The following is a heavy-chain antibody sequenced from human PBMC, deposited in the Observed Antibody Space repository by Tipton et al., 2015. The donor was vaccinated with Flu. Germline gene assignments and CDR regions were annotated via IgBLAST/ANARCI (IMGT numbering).Heavy chain of an antibody. Sequence: QLVQSGAEVKKPGESLKISCKGSGYSFTNYWIGWVRQMPGKGLEWRGIIYPGDSDTRYSPSFQGPVTISADKSISTAYLQWSSLKASDTAMYYCVGALGYCISTSWFDYWGQGTLVTVSS. V-gene: IGHV5-51*03. D-gene: IGHD2-2*01. CDR2: IYPGDSDT. CDR3: VGALGYCISTSWFDY. CDR1: GYSFTNYW. J-gene: IGHJ4*02.